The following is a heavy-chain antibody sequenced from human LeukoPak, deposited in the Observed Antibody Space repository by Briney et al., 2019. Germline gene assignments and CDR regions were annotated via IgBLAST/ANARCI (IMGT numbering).Heavy chain of an antibody. CDR2: MNPNSGNT. CDR1: GYTFTSYD. CDR3: ARDAPPVEPAASNWFDP. J-gene: IGHJ5*02. D-gene: IGHD2-2*01. V-gene: IGHV1-8*01. Sequence: GASVKVSCKASGYTFTSYDINWVRQATGQGLEWMGWMNPNSGNTGYAQKFQGRVTMTRNTSISTAYMELRSLRSDDTAVYYCARDAPPVEPAASNWFDPWGQGTLVTVSS.